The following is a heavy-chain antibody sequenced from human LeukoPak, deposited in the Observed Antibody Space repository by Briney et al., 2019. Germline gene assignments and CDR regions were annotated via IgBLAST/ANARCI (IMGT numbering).Heavy chain of an antibody. J-gene: IGHJ4*02. CDR3: ARDPGGGSYYFDY. V-gene: IGHV3-30-3*01. CDR1: GFTFSSYA. D-gene: IGHD2-15*01. Sequence: SGGSLRLSCAASGFTFSSYAMHWVRQAPGKGLERVAVISYDGSNKYYADSVKGRFTISRDNSKNTLYLQMNSLRAEDTAVYYCARDPGGGSYYFDYWGQGTLVTVSS. CDR2: ISYDGSNK.